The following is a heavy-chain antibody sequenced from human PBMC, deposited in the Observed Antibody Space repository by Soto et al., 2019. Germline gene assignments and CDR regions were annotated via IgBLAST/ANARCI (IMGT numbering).Heavy chain of an antibody. CDR3: AQTADRQRWLKSHYYYGMDV. CDR2: IYWDDDK. J-gene: IGHJ6*02. Sequence: QITLKESGPTLVKPTQTLTLTCTFSGFSLSTSGVGVGWIRQPPGKALEWLALIYWDDDKRYSPSLKSRLTITKDASKNQVVLTMTNMDPVDTATYYCAQTADRQRWLKSHYYYGMDVWGQGTTVTVSS. CDR1: GFSLSTSGVG. V-gene: IGHV2-5*02. D-gene: IGHD5-12*01.